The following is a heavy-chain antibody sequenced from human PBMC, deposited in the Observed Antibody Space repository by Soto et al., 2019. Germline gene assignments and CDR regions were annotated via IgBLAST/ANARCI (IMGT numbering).Heavy chain of an antibody. CDR1: GGSFSGYY. V-gene: IGHV4-34*01. CDR2: INHSGST. Sequence: SETLSLTCAVYGGSFSGYYWSWIRQPPGKGLEWIGEINHSGSTNYNPSLKSRVTISVDTSKNQFSLKMSSVTAADTAVYYCARAGVPIVVVPAAISTPRRPHYYYGMDVWGQGTTVT. CDR3: ARAGVPIVVVPAAISTPRRPHYYYGMDV. J-gene: IGHJ6*02. D-gene: IGHD2-2*02.